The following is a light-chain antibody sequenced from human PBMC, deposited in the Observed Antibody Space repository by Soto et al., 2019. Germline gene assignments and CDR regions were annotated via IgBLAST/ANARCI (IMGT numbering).Light chain of an antibody. Sequence: QSALTQPPSASGSPGQSVTISCTGTSSDVGDYNYVSWYQQHPGKAPKLMIYEVSKRPSGVPDRFSGSKSGNTASLTVSGLQDEDGADYYCTSYAGTNNPYVFGTGTKVTVL. J-gene: IGLJ1*01. V-gene: IGLV2-8*01. CDR1: SSDVGDYNY. CDR3: TSYAGTNNPYV. CDR2: EVS.